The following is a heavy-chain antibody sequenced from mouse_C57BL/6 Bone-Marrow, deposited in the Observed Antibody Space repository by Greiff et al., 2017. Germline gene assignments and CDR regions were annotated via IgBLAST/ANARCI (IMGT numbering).Heavy chain of an antibody. CDR2: IYPGGGYT. Sequence: QVQLQQPGAELVKPGASVKMSCKASGYTFTSYWITWVKQRPGQGLEWIGDIYPGGGYTNYNEKFKGKATLTADKSSSTAYMQFSSLTSEDSAIYYCARKRSYWYFDVWGTGTTVTVSS. V-gene: IGHV1-55*01. CDR3: ARKRSYWYFDV. CDR1: GYTFTSYW. J-gene: IGHJ1*03.